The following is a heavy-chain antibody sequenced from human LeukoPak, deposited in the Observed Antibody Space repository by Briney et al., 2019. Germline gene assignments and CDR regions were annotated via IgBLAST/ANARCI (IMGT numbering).Heavy chain of an antibody. CDR2: INPNSGGT. D-gene: IGHD4-17*01. J-gene: IGHJ5*02. V-gene: IGHV1-2*02. CDR3: ARSSTDGDWFDP. Sequence: GSVKVSCMASGYTFTGYYMHWVRQAPGQGLEWMGWINPNSGGTNYAQEFQGRVTMTRDTSISTAYMELSRLRSDDTAVYYCARSSTDGDWFDPWGQGTLVTVSS. CDR1: GYTFTGYY.